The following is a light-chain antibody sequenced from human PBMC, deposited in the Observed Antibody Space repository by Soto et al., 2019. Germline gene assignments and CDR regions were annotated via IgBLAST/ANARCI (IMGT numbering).Light chain of an antibody. Sequence: EIVLTQSPGTLSLSAGERATLSCRASQSVSSNSLAWYQQKPGQAPRVLIYVASSRATGIPDRFSGSGSGTDFTLTISRLEPEDFAVYYCQQYRSSPSTFGQGTRLEIK. CDR3: QQYRSSPST. CDR1: QSVSSNS. V-gene: IGKV3-20*01. J-gene: IGKJ5*01. CDR2: VAS.